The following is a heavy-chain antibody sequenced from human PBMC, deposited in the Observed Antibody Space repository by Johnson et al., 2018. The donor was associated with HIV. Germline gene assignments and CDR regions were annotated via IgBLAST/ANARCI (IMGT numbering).Heavy chain of an antibody. J-gene: IGHJ3*02. V-gene: IGHV3-23*04. Sequence: VQLVESGGGLVQPGGSLRLSCAASGFTFSSYAMSWVRQAPGKGLEWVSGISGSGGRTYYADSVKGRFTISRDNSKNTLYLQMNSLGAEDTAIYYCAKEGYDYVWGSYRYTFGAFDIWGQGTMVTVSS. CDR2: ISGSGGRT. CDR3: AKEGYDYVWGSYRYTFGAFDI. D-gene: IGHD3-16*02. CDR1: GFTFSSYA.